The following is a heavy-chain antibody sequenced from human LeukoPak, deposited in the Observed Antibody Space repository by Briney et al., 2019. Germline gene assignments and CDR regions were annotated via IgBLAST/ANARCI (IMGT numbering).Heavy chain of an antibody. CDR3: AKDFPAVAD. Sequence: GGSLRLSCAASGFTLSSSAMSWVRQAPGKGLEWVSSISDSGYSTYYTDSLKGRFTISRDNSKNTVYLQMNSLRAEDTAVYYCAKDFPAVADWGQGTLVTVSA. D-gene: IGHD2-15*01. CDR1: GFTLSSSA. J-gene: IGHJ4*02. CDR2: ISDSGYST. V-gene: IGHV3-23*01.